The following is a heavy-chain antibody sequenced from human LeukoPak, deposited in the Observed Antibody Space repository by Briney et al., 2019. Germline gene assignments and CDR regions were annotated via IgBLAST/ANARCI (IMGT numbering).Heavy chain of an antibody. CDR2: ISGSGGST. Sequence: GGSLRLSCAASRFSFSNYRMNWVRQAPGKGLEWVSAISGSGGSTYYADSVKGRFTISRDNSKNTLYLQMNSLRAEDTAVYYCAIDAVISSNYYYYGMDVWGQGTTVTVSS. CDR3: AIDAVISSNYYYYGMDV. D-gene: IGHD2-21*01. J-gene: IGHJ6*02. V-gene: IGHV3-23*01. CDR1: RFSFSNYR.